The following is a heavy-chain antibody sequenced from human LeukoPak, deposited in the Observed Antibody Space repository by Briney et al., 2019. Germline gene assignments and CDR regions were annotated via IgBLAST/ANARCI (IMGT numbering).Heavy chain of an antibody. CDR2: IIPILGIA. D-gene: IGHD6-19*01. CDR1: GGTFSSCA. V-gene: IGHV1-69*04. Sequence: ASVKVSCKASGGTFSSCAISWVRQAPGQGLEWMGRIIPILGIANYAQKFQGRVTITADKSTSTAYMELSSLRSEDTAVYYCARGKTGSGWYRPADYWGQGTLVTVSS. J-gene: IGHJ4*02. CDR3: ARGKTGSGWYRPADY.